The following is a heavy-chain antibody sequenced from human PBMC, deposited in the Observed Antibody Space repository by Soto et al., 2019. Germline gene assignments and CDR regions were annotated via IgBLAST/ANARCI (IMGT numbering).Heavy chain of an antibody. D-gene: IGHD3-10*01. Sequence: GGSLRLSCAASGFTFSSYWMSWVRQAPGKGLEWVANIKQDGSEKYYVDSVKGRFTISRDNAKNSLYLQMNSLRAEDTAVHYCASDTDYYGSGSSRGPFDYWGQGTLVTVSS. CDR2: IKQDGSEK. J-gene: IGHJ4*02. CDR3: ASDTDYYGSGSSRGPFDY. CDR1: GFTFSSYW. V-gene: IGHV3-7*01.